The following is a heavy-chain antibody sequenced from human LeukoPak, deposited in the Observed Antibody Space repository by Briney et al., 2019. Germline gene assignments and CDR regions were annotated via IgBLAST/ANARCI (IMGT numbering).Heavy chain of an antibody. Sequence: GGSLRLSCAASGFTFSSYAMSWVRQAPGKGLEWVSAISGSGGSTYYADSVKGRFTISRDNSKNTLYLQMNSLRAEDTAVYYCAKDDAPYCSSTSCCYYYGMDVWGQGTTVTVSS. D-gene: IGHD2-2*01. J-gene: IGHJ6*02. CDR3: AKDDAPYCSSTSCCYYYGMDV. CDR1: GFTFSSYA. CDR2: ISGSGGST. V-gene: IGHV3-23*01.